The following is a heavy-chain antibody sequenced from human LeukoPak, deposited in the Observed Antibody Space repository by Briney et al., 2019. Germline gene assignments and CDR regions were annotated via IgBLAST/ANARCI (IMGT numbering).Heavy chain of an antibody. J-gene: IGHJ4*02. CDR3: AREGSGTSFDY. CDR2: ISSGSTYT. Sequence: PGGSLRLSCEASGFTFSDHYMSWIRQAPGKGLEWVSYISSGSTYTNYADSVEGRFTISRDNAKNSLYLQMNSLRAEDTAVYYCAREGSGTSFDYWGQGTLVTVSS. CDR1: GFTFSDHY. V-gene: IGHV3-11*05. D-gene: IGHD2-2*01.